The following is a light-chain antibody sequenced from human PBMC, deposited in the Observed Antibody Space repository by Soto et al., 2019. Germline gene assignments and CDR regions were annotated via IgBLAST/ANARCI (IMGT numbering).Light chain of an antibody. J-gene: IGLJ1*01. V-gene: IGLV2-23*01. CDR1: SNL. Sequence: QSVLTQPASVSGSPGQSITISCTGTSNLVSWYQQHPGKAPKVVLYEGTKRPSGVSNRFSGSNSGSTASLTISGLQAEDEAHYFCCAYVGARSYVFGPGTKVTVL. CDR3: CAYVGARSYV. CDR2: EGT.